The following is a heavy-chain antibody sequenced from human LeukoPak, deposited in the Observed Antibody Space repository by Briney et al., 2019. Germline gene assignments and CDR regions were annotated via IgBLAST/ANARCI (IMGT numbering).Heavy chain of an antibody. CDR1: GGSIGTYY. J-gene: IGHJ4*02. CDR3: ARVTRYTVTTVSPYFDY. Sequence: SETLSLTCTVSGGSIGTYYWSWIRQPPGKGLEWIGYIYYNGHTDYNPSLKSRVTISVDTSKNQFSLKLSSVTAADTAVYYCARVTRYTVTTVSPYFDYWGQGTLVTVSS. V-gene: IGHV4-59*01. CDR2: IYYNGHT. D-gene: IGHD4-17*01.